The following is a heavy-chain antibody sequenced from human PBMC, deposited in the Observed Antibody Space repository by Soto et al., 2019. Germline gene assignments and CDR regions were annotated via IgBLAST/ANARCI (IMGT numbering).Heavy chain of an antibody. CDR1: GFTFSNSW. CDR3: TRKRFGMDV. CDR2: IKEDGSEK. V-gene: IGHV3-7*03. J-gene: IGHJ6*02. Sequence: GGSLRLSCAASGFTFSNSWMSWVRQAPGKGLEWVANIKEDGSEKDYVDPVKGRFTITRDNAKNSLYLQMNNLRAEDTAVYFCTRKRFGMDVWGQGTTVTVSS.